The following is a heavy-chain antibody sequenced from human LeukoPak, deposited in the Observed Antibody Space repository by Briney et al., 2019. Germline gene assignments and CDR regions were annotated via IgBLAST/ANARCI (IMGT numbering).Heavy chain of an antibody. D-gene: IGHD2-2*02. Sequence: HWASVKVSCKASGYTFTSYGISWVRQAPGQGLEWMGWISAYNGNTNYAQKLQGRVTMTTDTSTSTAYMELSSLRSDETAVYYCARGNCASTSCYIIDPWGQGTLVTVSS. CDR2: ISAYNGNT. CDR1: GYTFTSYG. J-gene: IGHJ5*02. CDR3: ARGNCASTSCYIIDP. V-gene: IGHV1-18*01.